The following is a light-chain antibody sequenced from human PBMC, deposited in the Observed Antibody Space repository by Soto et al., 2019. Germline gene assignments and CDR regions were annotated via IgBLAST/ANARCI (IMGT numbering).Light chain of an antibody. CDR1: QSVSSN. CDR2: GAS. V-gene: IGKV3D-15*02. Sequence: EIVMTQSPATLSVSPGERATLSCRASQSVSSNLAWYQQKPGQAPRLLIYGASSRATGIPDRFSGSGSGTDFTLTISRLEPEDFAMYYCQQYVKLPLTFGGGAKVDI. CDR3: QQYVKLPLT. J-gene: IGKJ4*01.